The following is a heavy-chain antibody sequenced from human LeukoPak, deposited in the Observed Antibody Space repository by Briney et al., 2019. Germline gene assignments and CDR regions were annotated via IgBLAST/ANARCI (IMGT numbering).Heavy chain of an antibody. Sequence: KGLXXXSAISGSGGSTYYADSVKGRFTISRDNSKNTLYLQMNSLRAEDTAVYYCAKDLSYLSFDPWGQGTLVTVSS. CDR2: ISGSGGST. V-gene: IGHV3-23*01. J-gene: IGHJ5*02. CDR3: AKDLSYLSFDP.